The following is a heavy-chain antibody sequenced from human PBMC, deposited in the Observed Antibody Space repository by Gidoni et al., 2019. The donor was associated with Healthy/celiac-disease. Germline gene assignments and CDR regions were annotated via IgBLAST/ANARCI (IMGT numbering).Heavy chain of an antibody. CDR2: IYHSGST. V-gene: IGHV4-38-2*01. CDR1: GYSISSGYY. J-gene: IGHJ4*02. CDR3: ARHAPTPRIAVAGDYFDY. D-gene: IGHD6-19*01. Sequence: QVQLQESGPGLVKPSETLSLTCAVSGYSISSGYYWGWIRQPPGKGLEWIVSIYHSGSTYYNPSLKSRVTISVDTSKNQFSLKLSSVTAADTAVYYCARHAPTPRIAVAGDYFDYWGQGTLVTVSS.